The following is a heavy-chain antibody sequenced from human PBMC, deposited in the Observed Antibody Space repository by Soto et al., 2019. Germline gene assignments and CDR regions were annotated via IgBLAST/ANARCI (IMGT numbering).Heavy chain of an antibody. CDR2: IYHSGST. V-gene: IGHV4-4*02. D-gene: IGHD6-19*01. J-gene: IGHJ6*02. CDR1: GGSISSSNW. CDR3: ARVSVSYYYGMDV. Sequence: QVQLQESGPGLVKPSGTLSLTCAVSGGSISSSNWGSWVRQPPGKGLEWIGEIYHSGSTNYNPSPKSRVPISVDKSKNQGSLKLSSVTAADTAVYYCARVSVSYYYGMDVWGQGTTGTVS.